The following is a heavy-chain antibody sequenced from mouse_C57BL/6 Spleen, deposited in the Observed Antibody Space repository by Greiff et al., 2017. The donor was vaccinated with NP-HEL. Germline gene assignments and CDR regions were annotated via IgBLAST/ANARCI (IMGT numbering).Heavy chain of an antibody. Sequence: VKLVESGPGLVQPSQSLSITCTVSGFSLTSYGVHWVRPSPGKGLEWLGVIWSGGSTDYNAAFISRLSISKDNSKSQVFFKMNSLQADDTAIYYCARSYYYGSSYFWYFDVWGTGTTVTVSS. CDR2: IWSGGST. CDR3: ARSYYYGSSYFWYFDV. D-gene: IGHD1-1*01. CDR1: GFSLTSYG. J-gene: IGHJ1*03. V-gene: IGHV2-2*01.